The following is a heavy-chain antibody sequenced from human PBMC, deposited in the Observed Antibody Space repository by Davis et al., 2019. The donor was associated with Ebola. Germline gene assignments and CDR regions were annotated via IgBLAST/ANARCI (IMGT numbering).Heavy chain of an antibody. CDR2: IKKDGIQK. CDR3: AKIVSGY. V-gene: IGHV3-7*03. CDR1: GFTFSSYN. Sequence: GGSLRLSCAASGFTFSSYNMNWVRQAPGKGLEWVATIKKDGIQKYYVDSVKGRFIISRDNAKNLLYLQMNSLRDDDTAVYYCAKIVSGYWGQGTLVTVSS. J-gene: IGHJ4*02. D-gene: IGHD2/OR15-2a*01.